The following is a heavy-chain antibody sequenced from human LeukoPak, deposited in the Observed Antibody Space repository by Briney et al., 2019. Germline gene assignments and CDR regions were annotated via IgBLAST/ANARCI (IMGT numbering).Heavy chain of an antibody. CDR1: GGSFSGYY. V-gene: IGHV4-34*01. CDR3: VRGNRCSSTSCQFYYYYGMDV. Sequence: SETLSLTCAVYGGSFSGYYCSWIRQPPGKGLEWIGEINHSGSTSYNPSLKSRVTISVDTSKNQFSLKLSSVTAADTAVYYCVRGNRCSSTSCQFYYYYGMDVWGRGTTVTVSS. D-gene: IGHD2-2*01. CDR2: INHSGST. J-gene: IGHJ6*02.